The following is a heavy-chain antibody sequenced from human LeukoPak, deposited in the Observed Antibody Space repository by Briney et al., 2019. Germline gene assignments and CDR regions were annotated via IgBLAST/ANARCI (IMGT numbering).Heavy chain of an antibody. CDR1: GLTFDDRV. D-gene: IGHD7-27*01. CDR3: AREYAALGFDI. J-gene: IGHJ3*02. V-gene: IGHV3-20*04. CDR2: INWNGGST. Sequence: GGSLRLSCAASGLTFDDRVMSWVRQAPGKGLEWVSGINWNGGSTAYADSVKGRFTISRDNAKKSLYLQMNSLRGEDTALYYCAREYAALGFDIWGQGTIVTVSS.